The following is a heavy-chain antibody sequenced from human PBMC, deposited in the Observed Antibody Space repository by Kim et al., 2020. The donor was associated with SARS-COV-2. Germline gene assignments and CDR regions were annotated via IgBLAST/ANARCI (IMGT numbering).Heavy chain of an antibody. Sequence: SETLSLTCTVSGGSISSGGYYWSWIRQHPGKGLEWIGYIYYSGSTYYNPSLKSRVTISVDTSKNQFSLKLSSVTAADTAVYYCARAGRTTGYYFDYWGQGTLVTVSS. D-gene: IGHD1-1*01. CDR3: ARAGRTTGYYFDY. CDR2: IYYSGST. J-gene: IGHJ4*02. V-gene: IGHV4-31*03. CDR1: GGSISSGGYY.